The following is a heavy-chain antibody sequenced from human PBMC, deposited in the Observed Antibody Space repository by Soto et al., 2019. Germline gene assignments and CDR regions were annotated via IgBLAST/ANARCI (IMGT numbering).Heavy chain of an antibody. V-gene: IGHV4-31*03. Sequence: SETLSLTCTVSGGSISSGGYYWSWIRQHPGKGLEWIGYIYYSGSTYYNPSLKSRVTISVDTSKNQFSLKLSSVTAADTAVYYCASLGMITFGGVIAPADHVKVDYWGQGTLVTVSS. J-gene: IGHJ4*02. CDR2: IYYSGST. CDR1: GGSISSGGYY. CDR3: ASLGMITFGGVIAPADHVKVDY. D-gene: IGHD3-16*02.